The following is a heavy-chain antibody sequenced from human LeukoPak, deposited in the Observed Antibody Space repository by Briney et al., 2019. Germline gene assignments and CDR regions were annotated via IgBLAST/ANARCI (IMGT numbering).Heavy chain of an antibody. D-gene: IGHD2-2*01. V-gene: IGHV4-34*01. CDR1: GGSFSDYY. Sequence: SETLSLTCAVYGGSFSDYYWSWIRQPPGKGLEWIGEINHSGSTNYNPSLKSRVTISVDTSKNQFSLKLSSVTAADTAVYYCASRGHCSSTSCYLYNYWGQGTLVTVSS. CDR2: INHSGST. CDR3: ASRGHCSSTSCYLYNY. J-gene: IGHJ4*02.